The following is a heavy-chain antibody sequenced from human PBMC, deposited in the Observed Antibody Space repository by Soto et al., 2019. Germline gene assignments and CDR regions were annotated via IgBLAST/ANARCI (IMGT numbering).Heavy chain of an antibody. V-gene: IGHV4-30-4*02. J-gene: IGHJ4*02. CDR3: ATSSGLSGQYSALPDN. CDR2: IYYNELSSSEST. CDR1: GASIGSGEFY. D-gene: IGHD5-12*01. Sequence: PSETLSLTCTVSGASIGSGEFYWSWIRQSPGKGLEWLGYIYYNELSSSESTHYNSSPKSRVTFTADTSTSTAFRELTRLKSNDKAVYYCATSSGLSGQYSALPDNWGQGTLVTVSS.